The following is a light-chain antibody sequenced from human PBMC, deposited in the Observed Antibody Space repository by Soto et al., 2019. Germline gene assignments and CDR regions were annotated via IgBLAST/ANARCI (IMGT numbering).Light chain of an antibody. Sequence: EIEMTQSPATLSLSPGERATLYCWASQSVSSNLAWYQQKPGQAPRLLIYGASTRVTGVPARFSGSGSGTEFILIISSLQSEDFAVYYCQHYNNWTPGTFGQGTKVEIK. V-gene: IGKV3-15*01. CDR2: GAS. CDR3: QHYNNWTPGT. CDR1: QSVSSN. J-gene: IGKJ1*01.